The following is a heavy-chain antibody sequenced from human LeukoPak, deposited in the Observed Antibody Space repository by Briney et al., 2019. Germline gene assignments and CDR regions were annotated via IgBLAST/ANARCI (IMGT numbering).Heavy chain of an antibody. CDR2: INHSGST. CDR3: ARGETSRFDAFDI. J-gene: IGHJ3*02. Sequence: SETLSLTCAVYGGSFSGYYWSWIRQPPGKGLEWIGEINHSGSTNYTPSLKSRVTISVDTSKNQFSLKLSSVTAADTAVYYCARGETSRFDAFDIWGQGTMVTVSS. V-gene: IGHV4-34*01. CDR1: GGSFSGYY. D-gene: IGHD2-2*01.